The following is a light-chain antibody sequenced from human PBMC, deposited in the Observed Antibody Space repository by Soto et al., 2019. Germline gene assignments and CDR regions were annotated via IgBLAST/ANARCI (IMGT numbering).Light chain of an antibody. J-gene: IGLJ1*01. CDR1: SSDVGGYHF. V-gene: IGLV2-14*01. CDR2: EVS. CDR3: SSYTTSSTRV. Sequence: QSVLTQPASVSGSRGQSITISCTGTSSDVGGYHFVSWYQQHPGKAPKLIISEVSNRPSGVSNRFSGSKSGNTASLTISGLQTEDEADYYCSSYTTSSTRVFGSGTKVTVL.